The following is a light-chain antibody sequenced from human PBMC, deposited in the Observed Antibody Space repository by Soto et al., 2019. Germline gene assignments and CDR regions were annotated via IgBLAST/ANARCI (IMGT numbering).Light chain of an antibody. CDR2: GTS. Sequence: EIAMAQSPGTLSVSPGERVTLFCRATQSIGNNLAWYQQRPGQAPRLLMSGTSTRATGIAARFSGSGSGTEFALTISSLQSEDFAIYYCQQYNDWPWTFGQGTKVEI. V-gene: IGKV3-15*01. J-gene: IGKJ1*01. CDR1: QSIGNN. CDR3: QQYNDWPWT.